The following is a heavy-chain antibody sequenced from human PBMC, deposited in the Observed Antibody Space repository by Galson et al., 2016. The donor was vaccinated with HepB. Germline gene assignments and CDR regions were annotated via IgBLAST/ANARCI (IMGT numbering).Heavy chain of an antibody. J-gene: IGHJ4*02. CDR1: GFSIRKYW. CDR3: VRVITFYDLMDC. Sequence: SLRLSCASSGFSIRKYWMQWVRLVPGKGLGWVASISDDGGKTYHVDSVKGRFTIPRDTAKNSLYLQINSLRAEDTAVYFCVRVITFYDLMDCWGQGAVVTVSS. D-gene: IGHD3-3*01. CDR2: ISDDGGKT. V-gene: IGHV3-7*03.